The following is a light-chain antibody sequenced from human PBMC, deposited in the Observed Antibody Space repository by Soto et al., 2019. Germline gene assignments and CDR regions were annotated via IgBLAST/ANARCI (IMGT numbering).Light chain of an antibody. CDR2: DAS. CDR1: LSVSVY. V-gene: IGKV3-11*01. Sequence: VVLTQSPATLSLSPGERATLSCRTSLSVSVYLDWYQQKPGQAPRLLISDASNRATGIPARFSGSGSGTDFTLTISRLEPEDFAVYYCQQRSNWPPFTVGQGTRLEIK. J-gene: IGKJ5*01. CDR3: QQRSNWPPFT.